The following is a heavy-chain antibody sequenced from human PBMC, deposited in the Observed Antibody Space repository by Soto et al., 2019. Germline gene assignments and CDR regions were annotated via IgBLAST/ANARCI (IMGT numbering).Heavy chain of an antibody. D-gene: IGHD3-16*01. CDR3: ARDRGLIGDQYNWFDP. V-gene: IGHV4-59*01. CDR2: IYYTGST. Sequence: QVQLQESGPGLVRPSETLSLTCTVSGGSISSYYWSWIRQPPGRGLEWIGYIYYTGSTNYNPSLKSRVTISVDTSKTQFSLKLSSVTAADTAVYYCARDRGLIGDQYNWFDPWGQGTLVTVSS. J-gene: IGHJ5*02. CDR1: GGSISSYY.